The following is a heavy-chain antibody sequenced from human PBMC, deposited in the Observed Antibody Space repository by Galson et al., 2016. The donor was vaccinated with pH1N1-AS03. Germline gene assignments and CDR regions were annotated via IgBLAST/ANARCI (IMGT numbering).Heavy chain of an antibody. V-gene: IGHV4-34*01. D-gene: IGHD3-3*01. CDR1: GGAFSGYY. J-gene: IGHJ4*02. CDR3: ARLRSSGDLVFES. Sequence: SLTCAVHGGAFSGYYWTWIRQPPGKGLEWIGQINHSGSTQYNPSLKSRVTLSKDTSKNQFSLKLTSVTATDTAIYYCARLRSSGDLVFESWGQGTLVVVSS. CDR2: INHSGST.